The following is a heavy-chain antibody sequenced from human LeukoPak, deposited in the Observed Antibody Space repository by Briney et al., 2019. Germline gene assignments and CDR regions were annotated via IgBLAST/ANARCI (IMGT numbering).Heavy chain of an antibody. CDR1: GFTFSSYS. Sequence: GGSLRLSCAASGFTFSSYSMNWVRQAPGKGLEWVSSISSSSSYIYYPDSVKGRFTSPRDNAKNSLYLQMNSLRAEDTAVYYCAKEIRPNHCWGQGTLVTVSS. V-gene: IGHV3-21*04. D-gene: IGHD3-16*01. CDR2: ISSSSSYI. CDR3: AKEIRPNHC. J-gene: IGHJ4*02.